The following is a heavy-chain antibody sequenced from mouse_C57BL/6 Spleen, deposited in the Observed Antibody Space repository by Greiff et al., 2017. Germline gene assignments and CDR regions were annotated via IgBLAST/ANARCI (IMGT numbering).Heavy chain of an antibody. Sequence: EVKLMESGGGLVKPGGSLKLSCAASGFTFSSYAMSWVRQTPEKRLEWVATISDGGSYTYYPDNVKGRFTISRDNAKNNLYLQMSHLKSEDTAMYYCARAGYYVEYYFDYWGQGTTLTVSS. V-gene: IGHV5-4*03. CDR1: GFTFSSYA. CDR3: ARAGYYVEYYFDY. J-gene: IGHJ2*01. D-gene: IGHD2-3*01. CDR2: ISDGGSYT.